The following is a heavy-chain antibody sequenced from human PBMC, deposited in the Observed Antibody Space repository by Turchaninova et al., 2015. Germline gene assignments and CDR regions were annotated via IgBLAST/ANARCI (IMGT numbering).Heavy chain of an antibody. D-gene: IGHD3-10*01. CDR2: SDWDGDK. CDR3: ARMTMTGTGFDY. CDR1: GFALRTTEMR. V-gene: IGHV2-70*04. Sequence: QVTLKESGPALVKPTQTPPLTCPFSGFALRTTEMRVSWIRQPPGKALEWLARSDWDGDKYYRTSLRTRLTISKDTSKNQVVLTMTSVDPVDTATYYCARMTMTGTGFDYWGQGSLVTVSS. J-gene: IGHJ4*02.